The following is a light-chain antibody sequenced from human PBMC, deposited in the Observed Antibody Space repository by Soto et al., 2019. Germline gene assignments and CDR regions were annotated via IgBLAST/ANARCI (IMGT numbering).Light chain of an antibody. J-gene: IGKJ3*01. V-gene: IGKV3-20*01. CDR3: QQYGSSRFT. CDR2: GAS. Sequence: EIVLTQSPGTLSLSPGERATLSCRASQSVSSSYLAWYQQKPGQAPRLLIYGASSRDTGIPDRFSGSGSVTDFTLTISRLEPEDFAVYYCQQYGSSRFTFGPGTKVDIK. CDR1: QSVSSSY.